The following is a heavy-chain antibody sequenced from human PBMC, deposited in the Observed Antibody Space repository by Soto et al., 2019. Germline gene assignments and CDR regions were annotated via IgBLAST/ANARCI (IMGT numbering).Heavy chain of an antibody. CDR2: IYYSGST. Sequence: SETLSLTCTVSGGSISSYYWSWIRQPPGKGLEWIGYIYYSGSTNYNPSLKSRVTISVDTSKNQFSLKLSSVTAADTAVYYCAREGGYDYGKNWFDLWGQGTLVTVFS. V-gene: IGHV4-59*01. J-gene: IGHJ5*02. D-gene: IGHD3-22*01. CDR1: GGSISSYY. CDR3: AREGGYDYGKNWFDL.